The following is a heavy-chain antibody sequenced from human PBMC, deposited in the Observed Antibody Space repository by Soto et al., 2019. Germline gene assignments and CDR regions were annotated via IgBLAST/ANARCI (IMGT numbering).Heavy chain of an antibody. V-gene: IGHV5-51*01. CDR1: GYSFTTYW. CDR2: IYPGDSDT. J-gene: IGHJ6*02. D-gene: IGHD6-13*01. CDR3: ARQAAAGTYSSAMDV. Sequence: GESRKISCKGSGYSFTTYWIGWVRQMPGKGLEGMVIIYPGDSDTRYSPSFQGQVTISADKSINTTYLQWSSLKASDTAIYYCARQAAAGTYSSAMDVWGRGT.